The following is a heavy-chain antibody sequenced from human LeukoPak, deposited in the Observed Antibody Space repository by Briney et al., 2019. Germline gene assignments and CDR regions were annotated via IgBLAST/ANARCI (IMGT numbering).Heavy chain of an antibody. D-gene: IGHD4-11*01. CDR1: GGSFSGYY. CDR2: INHSGST. V-gene: IGHV4-34*01. J-gene: IGHJ4*02. CDR3: ARLGGFRTPLQGN. Sequence: SETLSLTCAVYGGSFSGYYWSWIRQPPGKGLEWIGEINHSGSTNYNPSLKSRVTISVDTSKNQFSLKLSSVTAADTAVYYCARLGGFRTPLQGNWGQGTLSPSPQ.